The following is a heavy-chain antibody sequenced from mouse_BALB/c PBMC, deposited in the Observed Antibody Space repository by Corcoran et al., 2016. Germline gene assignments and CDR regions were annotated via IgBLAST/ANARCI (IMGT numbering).Heavy chain of an antibody. D-gene: IGHD2-3*01. CDR2: IWWDDDK. Sequence: QVTLKESGPGILQPSQTLSLTCSFSGFSLSTSGMGVGWIRQPSGKGLEWLAHIWWDDDKYYNTALKSGLTISKDTSKNQVFLKIASVDTADTATYDCARIDGYYPWFAYGGQGTLVTVSA. J-gene: IGHJ3*01. CDR3: ARIDGYYPWFAY. CDR1: GFSLSTSGMG. V-gene: IGHV8-8*01.